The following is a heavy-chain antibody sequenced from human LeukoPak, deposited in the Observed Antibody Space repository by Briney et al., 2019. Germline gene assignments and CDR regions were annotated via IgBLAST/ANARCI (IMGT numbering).Heavy chain of an antibody. CDR2: IKQDGSEK. D-gene: IGHD2-15*01. V-gene: IGHV3-7*01. J-gene: IGHJ2*01. CDR3: AREGGDIVVVVAADGYFDL. Sequence: GGSLRLSCAASGFTFSSYSMNWVRQAPGKGLEWVANIKQDGSEKYYVDSVKGRFTISRDNAKNSLYLQMNSLRAEDTAVYYCAREGGDIVVVVAADGYFDLWGRGTLVTVSS. CDR1: GFTFSSYS.